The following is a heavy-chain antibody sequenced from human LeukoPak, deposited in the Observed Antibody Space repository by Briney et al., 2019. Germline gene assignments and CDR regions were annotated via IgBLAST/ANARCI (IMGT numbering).Heavy chain of an antibody. V-gene: IGHV3-48*03. J-gene: IGHJ4*02. CDR3: ARKLPGTTYFDY. CDR1: GFTFSSYE. CDR2: ISGRSGTI. D-gene: IGHD1-1*01. Sequence: GGSLRLSCAASGFTFSSYEMNWVRQAPGKGLEWVSFISGRSGTIFYADSVKGRFNISRDDANNSQFLQMDSLRVEDTGIYYCARKLPGTTYFDYWGQGTLVTVSS.